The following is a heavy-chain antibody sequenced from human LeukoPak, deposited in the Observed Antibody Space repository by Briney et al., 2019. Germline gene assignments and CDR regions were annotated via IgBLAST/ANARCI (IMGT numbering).Heavy chain of an antibody. CDR2: INHSGST. CDR1: GVSFSGYY. CDR3: ARAATVATKGFDY. V-gene: IGHV4-34*01. Sequence: SETLSLTCAVYGVSFSGYYWSWIRQPPGKGLEWIGEINHSGSTNYNPSLKSRVTISVDTSKNQFSLKLSSVTAADTAVYYCARAATVATKGFDYWGQGTLVTVSS. D-gene: IGHD4-23*01. J-gene: IGHJ4*02.